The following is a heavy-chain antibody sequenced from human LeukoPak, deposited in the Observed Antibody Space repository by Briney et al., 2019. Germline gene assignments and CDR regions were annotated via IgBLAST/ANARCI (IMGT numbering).Heavy chain of an antibody. CDR2: IGTAGDT. CDR1: GFTFSSYD. Sequence: PGGSLRLSCAATGFTFSSYDMHWVRQVAGKGLERVSGIGTAGDTYYPGSVKGRFTISRENAKNYLYLQMNSLSAGYTAVYYGARGSSSGYEFDYWGQGTLVTVSS. V-gene: IGHV3-13*04. D-gene: IGHD6-13*01. CDR3: ARGSSSGYEFDY. J-gene: IGHJ4*02.